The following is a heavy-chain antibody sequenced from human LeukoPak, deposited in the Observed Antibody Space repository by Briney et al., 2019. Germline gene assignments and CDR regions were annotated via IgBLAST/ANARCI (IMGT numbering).Heavy chain of an antibody. J-gene: IGHJ4*02. CDR3: ARDAPGRDILTGYLDY. CDR1: GGTFSSYA. CDR2: IIPIFGTA. Sequence: SVKVSCKASGGTFSSYAITWVRQAPGQGLEWMGGIIPIFGTANYAQKFQGRVTITADESTSTAYMELSSLRSEDTAVYYCARDAPGRDILTGYLDYWGQGTLVTVSS. V-gene: IGHV1-69*13. D-gene: IGHD3-9*01.